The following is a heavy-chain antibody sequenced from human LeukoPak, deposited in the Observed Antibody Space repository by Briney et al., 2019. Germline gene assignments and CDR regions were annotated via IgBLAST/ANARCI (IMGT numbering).Heavy chain of an antibody. J-gene: IGHJ6*03. CDR1: GFTFISYG. CDR3: AKDTVKVTTIRRVPHSMDV. CDR2: IRYDGSNK. Sequence: PGGSLRLSCAASGFTFISYGMHWVRQAPGKGLEWVTFIRYDGSNKYYVDSVKGRFIISRDNSKNTLYLQMNSLRAEDTAVYYCAKDTVKVTTIRRVPHSMDVWGKGTTVTVSS. D-gene: IGHD5-12*01. V-gene: IGHV3-30*02.